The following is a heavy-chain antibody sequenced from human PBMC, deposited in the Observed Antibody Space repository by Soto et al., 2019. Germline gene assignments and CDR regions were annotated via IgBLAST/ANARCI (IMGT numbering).Heavy chain of an antibody. Sequence: ASVKVSCKASGGTFSSYAISWVRQAPGQGLEWMGGIIPINGKTNYAQKLQGRVTMTTDTSTSTAYMELRSLRPDDTAVYYCARSEYSGYDVYWGQGTLVIVSS. J-gene: IGHJ4*02. CDR3: ARSEYSGYDVY. V-gene: IGHV1-18*01. D-gene: IGHD5-12*01. CDR2: IIPINGKT. CDR1: GGTFSSYA.